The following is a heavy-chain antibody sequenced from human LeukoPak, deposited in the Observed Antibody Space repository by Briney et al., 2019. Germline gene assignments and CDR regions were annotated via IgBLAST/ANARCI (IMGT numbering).Heavy chain of an antibody. J-gene: IGHJ5*02. Sequence: GGSLRLSCAASGFTFSNYGIHWVRQAPGKGLEWVAFIRYDETNKYYADSVKGRFTISRDNSKNTLNLQMNSLKTEDTAVYYCARHYGDYVLGVDWFDPWGQGTLVTVSS. CDR2: IRYDETNK. D-gene: IGHD4-17*01. CDR3: ARHYGDYVLGVDWFDP. CDR1: GFTFSNYG. V-gene: IGHV3-30*02.